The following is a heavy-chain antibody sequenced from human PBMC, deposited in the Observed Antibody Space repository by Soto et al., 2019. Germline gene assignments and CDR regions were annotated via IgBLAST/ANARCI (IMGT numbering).Heavy chain of an antibody. CDR2: IIPIFGTA. V-gene: IGHV1-69*13. CDR3: ALSSGFGELFFTAVWFDP. CDR1: GGTFSSYA. J-gene: IGHJ5*02. D-gene: IGHD3-10*01. Sequence: SVKVSCKASGGTFSSYAISWVRQAPGQGLEWMGGIIPIFGTANYAQKFQGRVTITADESTSTAYMELSSLRSEDTAVYYCALSSGFGELFFTAVWFDPWGQGTLVTVSS.